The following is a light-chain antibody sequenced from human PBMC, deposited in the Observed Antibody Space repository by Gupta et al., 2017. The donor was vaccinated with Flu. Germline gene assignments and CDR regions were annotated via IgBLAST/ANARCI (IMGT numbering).Light chain of an antibody. CDR1: QSISSW. J-gene: IGKJ2*03. CDR3: QQYNSYSYR. Sequence: DNQTTPTPSTLSASVGDRVTITCRASQSISSWLAWYQQKPGKAPKLLIYKASSLESGVPSRFSGSGSGTEFTLTISRLQPEDFATYYCQQYNSYSYRFGQGTKVEIK. V-gene: IGKV1-5*03. CDR2: KAS.